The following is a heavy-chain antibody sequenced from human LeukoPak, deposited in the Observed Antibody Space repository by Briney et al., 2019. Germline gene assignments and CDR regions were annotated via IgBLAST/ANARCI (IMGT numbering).Heavy chain of an antibody. CDR3: ARDSPDGGYNGY. J-gene: IGHJ4*02. Sequence: GGSLRLSCAASGLTVSSNYMSWVRQAPGKGLEWVSVIYSGGSTYYADSVKGRFTISRDNSKNTLYLQMNSLRAEDTAVYYCARDSPDGGYNGYWGQGTLVTVSS. CDR2: IYSGGST. V-gene: IGHV3-53*05. CDR1: GLTVSSNY. D-gene: IGHD5-24*01.